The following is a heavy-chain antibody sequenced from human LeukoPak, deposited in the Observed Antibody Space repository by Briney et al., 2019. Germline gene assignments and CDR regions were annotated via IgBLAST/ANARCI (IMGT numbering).Heavy chain of an antibody. CDR2: ISGSGGST. D-gene: IGHD3-10*01. Sequence: GGSLRLSCAASGFTFSSYAMSWVRQAPGKGLEWVSAISGSGGSTYYADSVKGRFTISRDNSKNTLYLQMNSLRAEDTAVYYCAKDPDPYYYGSGSQGFDYWGQGTLVTVSS. CDR1: GFTFSSYA. J-gene: IGHJ4*02. V-gene: IGHV3-23*01. CDR3: AKDPDPYYYGSGSQGFDY.